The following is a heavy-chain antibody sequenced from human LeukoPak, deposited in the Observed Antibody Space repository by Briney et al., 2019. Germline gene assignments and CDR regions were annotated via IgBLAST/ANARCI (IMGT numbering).Heavy chain of an antibody. J-gene: IGHJ5*02. Sequence: SQTLSLTCAISGDSVSSDSAAWNWIRQSPSRGLEWLARTYFRSKWYYDYALAVKGRITINPDTSKNQFSLKLSSVTAADTAVYYCARHYGTWGQGTLVTVSS. CDR1: GDSVSSDSAA. D-gene: IGHD3-16*01. CDR3: ARHYGT. CDR2: TYFRSKWYY. V-gene: IGHV6-1*01.